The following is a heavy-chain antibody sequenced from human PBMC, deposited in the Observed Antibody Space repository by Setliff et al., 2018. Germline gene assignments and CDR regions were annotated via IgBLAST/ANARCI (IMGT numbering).Heavy chain of an antibody. CDR2: IWYDGSNK. CDR1: GFTFSHYG. V-gene: IGHV3-33*01. CDR3: ARDTQGDGNYLMDV. Sequence: PGGSLRLSCATSGFTFSHYGMHWVRQAPGKGLEWVAIIWYDGSNKYYADSVKGRFTISRDSSTNTVYLQMNSLRGDDTAVYYCARDTQGDGNYLMDVWGKGTTVTVSS. D-gene: IGHD1-1*01. J-gene: IGHJ6*03.